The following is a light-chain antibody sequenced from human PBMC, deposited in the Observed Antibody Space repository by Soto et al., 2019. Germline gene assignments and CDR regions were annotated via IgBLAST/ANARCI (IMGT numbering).Light chain of an antibody. CDR1: QSIGNV. J-gene: IGKJ1*01. CDR2: VAS. Sequence: DIQMTQSPSSLSASVGDRVTITCRASQSIGNVLGCYRQKPVKAPERLIFVASTLQIVFPSRFSGSGSGTEFTLTISGLQPEDFASYYCLQHNSYPHTFGQGTKVDI. CDR3: LQHNSYPHT. V-gene: IGKV1-17*01.